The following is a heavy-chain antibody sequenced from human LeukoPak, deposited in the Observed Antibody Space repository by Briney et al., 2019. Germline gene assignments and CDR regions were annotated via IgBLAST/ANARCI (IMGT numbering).Heavy chain of an antibody. CDR3: ARHPYNWNDVKLFDY. CDR1: GGSISSSSYY. D-gene: IGHD1-1*01. Sequence: SETLSLTCTVSGGSISSSSYYWGWIRQPPGKGLKWIGSLYYSGSTYYNPSLKSRVTISVDTSKNQFSLKLSSVTAADTAMYYCARHPYNWNDVKLFDYSGQGTLVTASP. J-gene: IGHJ4*02. V-gene: IGHV4-39*01. CDR2: LYYSGST.